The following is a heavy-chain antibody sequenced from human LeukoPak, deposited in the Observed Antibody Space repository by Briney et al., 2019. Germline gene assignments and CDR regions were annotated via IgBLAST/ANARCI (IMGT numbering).Heavy chain of an antibody. V-gene: IGHV3-20*04. D-gene: IGHD1-1*01. Sequence: GGSLRLSCAASGFTFDDYGMSWVRQAPGKGLEWVSGINWNGGSTGYADSVKGRFTISRDNAKNSLYLQMNSLRAEDTALYYCARGKYNWNDGYYNYYMDVWGKGTTVTVSS. CDR2: INWNGGST. J-gene: IGHJ6*03. CDR1: GFTFDDYG. CDR3: ARGKYNWNDGYYNYYMDV.